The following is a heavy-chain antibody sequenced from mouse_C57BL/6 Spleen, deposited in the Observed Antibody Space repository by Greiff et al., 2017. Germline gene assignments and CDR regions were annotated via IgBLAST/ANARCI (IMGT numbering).Heavy chain of an antibody. CDR3: TRPYYGSSSWFAY. CDR2: LSLKSDNYAT. D-gene: IGHD1-1*01. CDR1: GFTFSNYW. V-gene: IGHV6-3*01. Sequence: EVNVVESGGGLVQPGGSMKLSCVASGFTFSNYWMNWVRQSPEKGLEWAAQLSLKSDNYATHYAASVKGRFTISRDESKSSVYLQMNNLRAEDTGIYYCTRPYYGSSSWFAYWGQGTLVTVSA. J-gene: IGHJ3*01.